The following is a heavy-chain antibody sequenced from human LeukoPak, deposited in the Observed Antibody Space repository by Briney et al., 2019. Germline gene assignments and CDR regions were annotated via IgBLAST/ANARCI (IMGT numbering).Heavy chain of an antibody. CDR1: GASISSYY. V-gene: IGHV4-59*08. D-gene: IGHD3-10*01. J-gene: IGHJ4*02. CDR2: ISYSGSS. Sequence: SETLSLTCTVSGASISSYYWSWIRQPPGKGLEWIGYISYSGSSNYNPSLKSRVTISADTSKNQVSLTLSSVTAADTAVYYCARHPELYFFDYWGQGTLVTVSS. CDR3: ARHPELYFFDY.